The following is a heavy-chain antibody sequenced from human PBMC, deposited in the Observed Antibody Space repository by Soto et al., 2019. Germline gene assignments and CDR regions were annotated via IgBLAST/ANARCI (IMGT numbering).Heavy chain of an antibody. CDR3: ARGYTGPGGKRWDGAFDI. V-gene: IGHV1-69*01. J-gene: IGHJ3*02. Sequence: VKVSCRASGGTFISYAISWVRQAPGQGLEGMGGIIPIFGTANYAQKFQGRVTITADESTSTAYMELSSLRSEDTAVYYCARGYTGPGGKRWDGAFDIWGQGTMVTVSS. CDR2: IIPIFGTA. CDR1: GGTFISYA. D-gene: IGHD2-15*01.